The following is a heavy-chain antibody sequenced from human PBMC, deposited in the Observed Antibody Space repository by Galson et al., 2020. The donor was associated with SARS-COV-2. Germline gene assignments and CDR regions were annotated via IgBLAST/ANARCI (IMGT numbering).Heavy chain of an antibody. CDR3: ARLGIKSDYAVY. CDR1: GGSISSGGYY. D-gene: IGHD4-17*01. Sequence: PLYLTCTVSGGSISSGGYYWSWIRQHPGKGLEWIGYSYYSGSTYYNPSRKSRVTISVDTSKNQFSLSLSSVTPADTAVYYCARLGIKSDYAVYWGQGTLVTVSS. V-gene: IGHV4-31*03. CDR2: SYYSGST. J-gene: IGHJ4*02.